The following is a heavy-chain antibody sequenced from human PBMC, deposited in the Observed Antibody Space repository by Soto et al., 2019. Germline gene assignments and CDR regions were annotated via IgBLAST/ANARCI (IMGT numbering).Heavy chain of an antibody. CDR3: ARDRVTTPRFFDY. V-gene: IGHV4-61*01. J-gene: IGHJ4*02. Sequence: QVQLQESGPGLVKPSETLSLTCTVSGGSVSSVSYYWSWIRQPPGKGLEWIGYIYYSGRTNYNPSLKSRVTISVDTSRNQCSLKLTSVTAADTAVYYCARDRVTTPRFFDYWGQGTLATVSS. D-gene: IGHD2-21*02. CDR1: GGSVSSVSYY. CDR2: IYYSGRT.